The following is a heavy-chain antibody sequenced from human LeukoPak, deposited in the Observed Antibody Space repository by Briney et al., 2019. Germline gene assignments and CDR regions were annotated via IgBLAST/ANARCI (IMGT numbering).Heavy chain of an antibody. V-gene: IGHV3-23*01. Sequence: GGSLRLSCAASGFSFSSYAMSWVRQAPGKGLEWVSLVDSGGDTYYADSVKGRFTISRDNSKNTLHLQMNSLRVDDTAVYYCARGSTGYCSGGSCYGGPWFDPWGQGTLVTVSS. D-gene: IGHD2-15*01. CDR1: GFSFSSYA. J-gene: IGHJ5*02. CDR3: ARGSTGYCSGGSCYGGPWFDP. CDR2: VDSGGDT.